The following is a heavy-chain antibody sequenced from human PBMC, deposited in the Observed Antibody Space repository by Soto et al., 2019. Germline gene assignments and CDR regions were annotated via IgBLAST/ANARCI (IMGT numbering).Heavy chain of an antibody. CDR2: ISAYNGNT. J-gene: IGHJ3*02. Sequence: ASVKVSCKASGYTYTSYGISWVRQAPGQGLEWMGWISAYNGNTNYARKLQGRVTMTQDPSTSTAYTELRRLQPDDKAGYYWVSGVITTGAFDIWGQGTMVTVSS. V-gene: IGHV1-18*01. CDR1: GYTYTSYG. D-gene: IGHD3-22*01. CDR3: VSGVITTGAFDI.